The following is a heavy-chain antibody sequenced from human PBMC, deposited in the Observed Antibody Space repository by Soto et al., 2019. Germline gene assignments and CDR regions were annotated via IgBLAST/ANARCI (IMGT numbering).Heavy chain of an antibody. Sequence: SVKVSCKASGGTFSSYAISWVRQAPGQGLEWMGGIIPIFGTANYAQKFQGRVTITADESTSTAYMELNSLRAEDTAVYYCARAYCSSTSCYYAPYDYYGMDVWGQGTTVTVSS. CDR1: GGTFSSYA. CDR2: IIPIFGTA. J-gene: IGHJ6*02. V-gene: IGHV1-69*13. CDR3: ARAYCSSTSCYYAPYDYYGMDV. D-gene: IGHD2-2*01.